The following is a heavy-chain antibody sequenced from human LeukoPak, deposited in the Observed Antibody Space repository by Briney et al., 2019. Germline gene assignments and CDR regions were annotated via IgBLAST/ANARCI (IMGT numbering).Heavy chain of an antibody. D-gene: IGHD6-19*01. CDR3: ARDVGVRISVAGPYYFDY. Sequence: ASVKVSCKASGYAFTCYYMHWVRLAPGQGLEWMGWINPNSGGTNYAQKFQGRVTMTRDTSISTAYMELSRLRSDDTAVYYCARDVGVRISVAGPYYFDYWGQGTLVTVSS. V-gene: IGHV1-2*02. CDR2: INPNSGGT. CDR1: GYAFTCYY. J-gene: IGHJ4*02.